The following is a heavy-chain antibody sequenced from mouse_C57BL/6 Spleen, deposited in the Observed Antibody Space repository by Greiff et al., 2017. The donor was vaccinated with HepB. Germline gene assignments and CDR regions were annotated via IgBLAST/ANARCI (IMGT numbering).Heavy chain of an antibody. J-gene: IGHJ2*01. CDR1: GYAFSSYW. D-gene: IGHD1-1*01. Sequence: VQLVESGAELVKPGASVKISCKASGYAFSSYWMNWVKQRPGKGLEWIGQIYPGDGDTNYNGKFKGKATLTADKSSSTAYMQLSSLTSEDSAVYFCARRYGSSGGYFDYWGQGTTLTVSS. CDR2: IYPGDGDT. CDR3: ARRYGSSGGYFDY. V-gene: IGHV1-80*01.